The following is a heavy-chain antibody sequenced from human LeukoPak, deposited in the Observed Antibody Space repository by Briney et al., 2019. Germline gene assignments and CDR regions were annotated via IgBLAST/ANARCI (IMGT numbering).Heavy chain of an antibody. J-gene: IGHJ4*02. CDR2: IHTSGST. D-gene: IGHD1-26*01. CDR3: ARENSGSYREFDY. V-gene: IGHV4-4*07. Sequence: KPSETLSLTCTVSGGSMSNYYWSWTRQPAGKRLEWIGRIHTSGSTNYNPSLKSRITMSVDASKNQFSLKLSSVTAADTAVFYCARENSGSYREFDYWGQGTLVTVSS. CDR1: GGSMSNYY.